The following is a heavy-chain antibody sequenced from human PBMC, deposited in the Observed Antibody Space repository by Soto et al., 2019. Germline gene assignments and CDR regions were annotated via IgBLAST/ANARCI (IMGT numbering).Heavy chain of an antibody. V-gene: IGHV2-5*02. Sequence: QITLKESGPTLVKPTQTLTLTCTFSGFSLSTSEVGVGWIRQPPGEALEWLALIYWDDDKRYSPSLKSRLSISKEAGKNQVVLTLGNVDPVDTATYYGAHRSYSSGWFFYYRGRGTLVTVPS. CDR1: GFSLSTSEVG. CDR2: IYWDDDK. D-gene: IGHD6-19*01. J-gene: IGHJ4*02. CDR3: AHRSYSSGWFFYY.